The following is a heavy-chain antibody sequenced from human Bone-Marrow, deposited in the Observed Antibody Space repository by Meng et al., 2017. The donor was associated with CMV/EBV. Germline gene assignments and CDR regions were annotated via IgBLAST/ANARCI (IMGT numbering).Heavy chain of an antibody. CDR1: GYTFTSYG. V-gene: IGHV1-18*01. J-gene: IGHJ6*02. CDR3: ARDGGGASSSTRYGMDV. Sequence: ASVKVSCKASGYTFTSYGISWVRQAPGQGLEWMGWISAYNGNTNYAQKLQGRVTMTTDTSTSTAYMELRSLRSDDTAVYCCARDGGGASSSTRYGMDVWGQGNTVTVSS. D-gene: IGHD6-6*01. CDR2: ISAYNGNT.